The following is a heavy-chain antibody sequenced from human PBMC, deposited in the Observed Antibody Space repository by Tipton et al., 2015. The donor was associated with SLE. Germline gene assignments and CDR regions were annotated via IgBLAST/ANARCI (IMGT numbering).Heavy chain of an antibody. J-gene: IGHJ3*02. Sequence: SLRLSCAASGFTFDDYAMHWGRQAPGGGLEWGSGISWNSGSIGYADSVKGRFTISRDNSKNSLYLQMNSLRAEDTAVYYCARDGYSSSSDAFDIWGQGTMVTVSS. CDR2: ISWNSGSI. CDR1: GFTFDDYA. V-gene: IGHV3-9*01. D-gene: IGHD6-13*01. CDR3: ARDGYSSSSDAFDI.